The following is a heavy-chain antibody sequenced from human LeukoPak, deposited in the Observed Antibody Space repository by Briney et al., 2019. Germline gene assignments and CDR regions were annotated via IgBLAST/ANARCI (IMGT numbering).Heavy chain of an antibody. CDR3: AREFGHCYGDNCFYFFDT. CDR2: INTYKGDT. V-gene: IGHV1-18*01. CDR1: GYTLTNYN. Sequence: ASVKVSCKASGYTLTNYNISWVRHDPGQGLEWIGWINTYKGDTLYAQKLPGRVTMTADTSTNTAYMELRRLRFDDTAVYYCAREFGHCYGDNCFYFFDTWGQGFRVTVSS. J-gene: IGHJ4*02. D-gene: IGHD4-23*01.